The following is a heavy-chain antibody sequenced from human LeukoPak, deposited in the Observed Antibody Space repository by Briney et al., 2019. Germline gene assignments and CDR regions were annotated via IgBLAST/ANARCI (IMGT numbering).Heavy chain of an antibody. Sequence: GGSLRLSCAASRFTFSNYEMNWVRQAPGKGLEWVSYISSSGSTIYYADSVKGRFTISRDNAKNSLYLQMNSLRAEDTAVYYCAREPMIVVVISFDYWGQGTLVTVSS. CDR3: AREPMIVVVISFDY. D-gene: IGHD3-22*01. CDR2: ISSSGSTI. V-gene: IGHV3-48*03. CDR1: RFTFSNYE. J-gene: IGHJ4*02.